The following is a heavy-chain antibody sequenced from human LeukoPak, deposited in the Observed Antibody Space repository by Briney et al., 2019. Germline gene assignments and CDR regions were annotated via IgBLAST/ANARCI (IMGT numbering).Heavy chain of an antibody. CDR2: INPNSGGT. Sequence: GASVKVSCKASGYTFTGYYIHWVRQAPGQGLELMGWINPNSGGTNSAQKFQGRVTMTRDTSISTAYMELSTLRSDDTAVYYCATNQYGDYTLGDYWGQGTLVSVSS. J-gene: IGHJ4*02. CDR3: ATNQYGDYTLGDY. CDR1: GYTFTGYY. V-gene: IGHV1-2*02. D-gene: IGHD4-17*01.